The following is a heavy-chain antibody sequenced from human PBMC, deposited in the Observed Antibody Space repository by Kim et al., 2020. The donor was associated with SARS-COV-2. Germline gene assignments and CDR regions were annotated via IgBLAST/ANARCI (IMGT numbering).Heavy chain of an antibody. J-gene: IGHJ4*02. D-gene: IGHD3-22*01. CDR2: INHSGST. V-gene: IGHV4-34*01. CDR3: ARGLEYYYDRSGHLMLDY. CDR1: GGSFSGYY. Sequence: SETLSLTCAVYGGSFSGYYWSWIRQPPGKGLEWIGEINHSGSTNYNPSLKSRVTISVDTSKNQFSLKLSSVTAADTAVYYCARGLEYYYDRSGHLMLDYWGQGTLVTVSS.